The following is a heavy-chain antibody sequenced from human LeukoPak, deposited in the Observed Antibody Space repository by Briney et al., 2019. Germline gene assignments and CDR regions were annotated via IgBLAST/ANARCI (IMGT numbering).Heavy chain of an antibody. CDR3: AKDPFRVRFYYYYYMDV. V-gene: IGHV3-30*18. CDR1: GFTFSSYG. CDR2: ISYDGSNK. Sequence: GGSLRLSCAASGFTFSSYGMHWVRQAPGKGLEWVAVISYDGSNKYYADSVKGRFTISRDNSKNTLYLQMNSLRAEDTAVYYCAKDPFRVRFYYYYYMDVWGKGTTVTVSS. D-gene: IGHD3-10*01. J-gene: IGHJ6*03.